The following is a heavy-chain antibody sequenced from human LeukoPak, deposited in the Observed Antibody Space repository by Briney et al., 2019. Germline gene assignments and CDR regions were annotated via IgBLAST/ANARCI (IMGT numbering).Heavy chain of an antibody. J-gene: IGHJ6*03. Sequence: GGSLRLSCAASGFTFSSYAMSWVRQAPGKGLEWVSAISGSGGSTYYADSVKGRFTISRDNSKNTLYLQMNSLRAEDTAVYYCAKDVGYCSGGSCYWNYYYYYMDVWGKGTTVTVSS. CDR3: AKDVGYCSGGSCYWNYYYYYMDV. D-gene: IGHD2-15*01. CDR2: ISGSGGST. CDR1: GFTFSSYA. V-gene: IGHV3-23*01.